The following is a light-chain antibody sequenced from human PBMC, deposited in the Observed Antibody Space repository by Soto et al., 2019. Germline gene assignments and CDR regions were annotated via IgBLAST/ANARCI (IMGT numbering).Light chain of an antibody. Sequence: DIQMTQSPSSLSASVGGRVTITCRASQSISSYLNWYQQKPGQAPKLLIYAASSLQSGVPSRFSGSGSGTDFTLTISSLQPEDSATYYCQHSYSKPITFGQGTRLEIK. CDR1: QSISSY. J-gene: IGKJ5*01. V-gene: IGKV1-39*01. CDR3: QHSYSKPIT. CDR2: AAS.